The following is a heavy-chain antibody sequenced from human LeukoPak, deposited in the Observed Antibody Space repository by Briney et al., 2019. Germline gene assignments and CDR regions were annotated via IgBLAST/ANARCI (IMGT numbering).Heavy chain of an antibody. CDR2: LYTGGDT. CDR1: GLTVSSNY. V-gene: IGHV3-66*01. Sequence: GGSLRLSCAASGLTVSSNYMSLVRQAPGKGLEWVSVLYTGGDTDYADSVRGRFIISRDNSKNTVFLQMNSLRPEDTAVYYCARDSRFGTSYYYGMDVWGQGTTVTVSS. J-gene: IGHJ6*02. D-gene: IGHD3-16*01. CDR3: ARDSRFGTSYYYGMDV.